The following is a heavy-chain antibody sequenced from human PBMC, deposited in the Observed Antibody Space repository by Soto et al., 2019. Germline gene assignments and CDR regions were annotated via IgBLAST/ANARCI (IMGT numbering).Heavy chain of an antibody. Sequence: GASVKVSCKASGYTFTRYGISWVRQAPGQGLEWMGWISAYNGNTNYAQKLKGRVTMTTDTSTSTAYMELRSLRSEDTAVYYCDRVPCPTCCYACPSGIDFWGQRTTVTVSS. J-gene: IGHJ6*02. D-gene: IGHD2-2*01. CDR1: GYTFTRYG. CDR2: ISAYNGNT. V-gene: IGHV1-18*01. CDR3: DRVPCPTCCYACPSGIDF.